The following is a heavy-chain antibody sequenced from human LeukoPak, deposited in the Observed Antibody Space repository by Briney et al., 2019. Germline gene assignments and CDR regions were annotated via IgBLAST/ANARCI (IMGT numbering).Heavy chain of an antibody. CDR1: GGSISSYY. J-gene: IGHJ3*02. CDR2: IYYSGST. V-gene: IGHV4-59*01. Sequence: SETLSLTCTVSGGSISSYYWRWIRQPPGKGLEWIGYIYYSGSTNYNPSLKSRVTISVDTSKNQFSLKLSSVTAAGTAVYYCARDRITMVRGVGSNDAFDIWGQGTMVTVSS. D-gene: IGHD3-10*01. CDR3: ARDRITMVRGVGSNDAFDI.